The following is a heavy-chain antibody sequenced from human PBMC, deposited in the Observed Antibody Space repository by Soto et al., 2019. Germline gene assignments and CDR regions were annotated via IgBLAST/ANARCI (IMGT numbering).Heavy chain of an antibody. D-gene: IGHD6-13*01. J-gene: IGHJ4*02. V-gene: IGHV4-4*02. CDR3: ARDPAAAGTFDY. CDR1: SGSVNSSNW. CDR2: IYHGGSA. Sequence: QVQLRESGPGLVKPSGTLFLTCAVSSGSVNSSNWWSWVSQPPGKGLEGLGAIYHGGSANYNPSLRSRVTMSVDKSKNQVFLQLSSVTAADTAVYYCARDPAAAGTFDYWGQGTLVTVSS.